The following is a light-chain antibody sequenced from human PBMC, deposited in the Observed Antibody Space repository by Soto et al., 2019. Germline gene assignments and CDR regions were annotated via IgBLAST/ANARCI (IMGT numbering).Light chain of an antibody. CDR1: SSDVGGYNY. V-gene: IGLV2-14*01. CDR3: SSYTSSSTYV. CDR2: DVT. Sequence: QSVLTQSASVSGSPGQSIAISCTGTSSDVGGYNYVSWYQQHPGKAPKLIIYDVTNRPSGASNRFSGSKSGNTASLTISGLQAEDEADYYCSSYTSSSTYVFGTGTKVTVL. J-gene: IGLJ1*01.